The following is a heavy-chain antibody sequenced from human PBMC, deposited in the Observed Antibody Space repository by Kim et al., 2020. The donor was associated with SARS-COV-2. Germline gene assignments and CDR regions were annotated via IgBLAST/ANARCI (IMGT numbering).Heavy chain of an antibody. J-gene: IGHJ4*02. D-gene: IGHD4-17*01. CDR3: ATVTSDYGVQYFDY. Sequence: AQKFQGRVTMTEDTSTDTAYMELSSLGSEDTAVYYCATVTSDYGVQYFDYWGQGTLVTVSS. V-gene: IGHV1-24*01.